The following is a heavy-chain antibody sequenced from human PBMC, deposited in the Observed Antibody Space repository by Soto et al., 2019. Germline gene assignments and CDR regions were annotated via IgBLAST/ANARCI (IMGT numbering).Heavy chain of an antibody. D-gene: IGHD3-10*01. CDR2: IYHSGGA. CDR1: GDSITSGGYY. V-gene: IGHV4-31*03. CDR3: ARDYYGAGSQYYYCGMEV. J-gene: IGHJ6*02. Sequence: KPSETLSLTCTVSGDSITSGGYYWSWLRQPPGKGLEWIGYIYHSGGASYNPSLRGRAVISIDTSKNQFSLRLNAVTAADTATYYCARDYYGAGSQYYYCGMEVWGQGTTVTVSS.